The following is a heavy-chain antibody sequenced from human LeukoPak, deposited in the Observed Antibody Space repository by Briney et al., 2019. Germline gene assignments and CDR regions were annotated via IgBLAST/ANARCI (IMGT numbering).Heavy chain of an antibody. CDR2: IKGSAEAT. V-gene: IGHV3-23*01. J-gene: IGHJ4*02. D-gene: IGHD3-22*01. CDR3: TRQCISGGYPTFLY. Sequence: GSLRPSCVASGFTFSSYIMTWVRQAPGKGMEWVSTIKGSAEATFYADSVKDRFTISRDNSKNTLYLQMNSLRADDTALYFCTRQCISGGYPTFLYWGQGTLLTVSS. CDR1: GFTFSSYI.